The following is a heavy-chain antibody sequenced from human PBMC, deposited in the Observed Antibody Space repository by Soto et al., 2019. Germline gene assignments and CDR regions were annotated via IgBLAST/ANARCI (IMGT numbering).Heavy chain of an antibody. CDR3: ARGSAATTSAADP. Sequence: SETLSLTCTVSGGSISSGGYYWSWIRQHPGKGLEWIGYIYYSGSTYYNPSLKSRVTISVDTSKNQFSLKLSSVTAADTAVYYCARGSAATTSAADPWGQGTLVTVSS. CDR1: GGSISSGGYY. D-gene: IGHD2-15*01. J-gene: IGHJ5*02. CDR2: IYYSGST. V-gene: IGHV4-31*03.